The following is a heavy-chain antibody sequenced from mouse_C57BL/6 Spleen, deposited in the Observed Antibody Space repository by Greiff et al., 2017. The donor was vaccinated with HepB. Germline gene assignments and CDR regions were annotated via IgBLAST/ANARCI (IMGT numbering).Heavy chain of an antibody. J-gene: IGHJ3*01. V-gene: IGHV1-50*01. CDR2: IDPSDSYT. Sequence: QVQLQQPGAELVKPGASVKLSCKASGYTFTSYWMQWVKQRPGQGLEWIGEIDPSDSYTNYNQKFKGKATLTVDISSSTAYLQLSCLTSEDSAVYYCARKSFAYWGQGTLVTVSA. CDR3: ARKSFAY. CDR1: GYTFTSYW.